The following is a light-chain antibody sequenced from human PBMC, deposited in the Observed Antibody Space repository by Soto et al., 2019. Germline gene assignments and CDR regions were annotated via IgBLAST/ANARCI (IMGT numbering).Light chain of an antibody. CDR1: QDISNY. J-gene: IGKJ1*01. Sequence: DIQMTQSPSSLSASVGDRVTITCRASQDISNYLAWFQQQPGKVPNLLIYGASTLQSGVPSRFSASGSGTDFTLTISSLQPEDIATYYCQNYHSAPWTFGQGTKVDIK. CDR2: GAS. V-gene: IGKV1-27*01. CDR3: QNYHSAPWT.